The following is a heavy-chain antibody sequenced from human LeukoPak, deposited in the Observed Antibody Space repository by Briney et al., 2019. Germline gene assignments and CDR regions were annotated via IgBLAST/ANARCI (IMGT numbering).Heavy chain of an antibody. J-gene: IGHJ6*03. CDR1: GGSISSGDYY. CDR3: ARRRYSLGGYYMDV. V-gene: IGHV4-30-4*01. CDR2: IYYSGST. D-gene: IGHD3-9*01. Sequence: SETLSLTCTVSGGSISSGDYYWSWIRQPPGKDLEWIGYIYYSGSTYYNPSLKSRVTISVDTSKNQFSLKLSSVTAADTAVYYCARRRYSLGGYYMDVWGKGTTVTVSS.